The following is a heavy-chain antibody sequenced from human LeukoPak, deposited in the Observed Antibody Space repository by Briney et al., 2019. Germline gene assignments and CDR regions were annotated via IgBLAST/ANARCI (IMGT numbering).Heavy chain of an antibody. CDR2: IRYDGSNK. J-gene: IGHJ4*02. CDR3: AKDHAYYGDYGESGHY. D-gene: IGHD4-17*01. CDR1: GFTFSSYG. V-gene: IGHV3-30*02. Sequence: GGSLRLSCAASGFTFSSYGMHWVRQAPGKGLEWVAFIRYDGSNKYYADSVKGRFTISRDNSKNTLYLQMNSLRAEDTAVYYCAKDHAYYGDYGESGHYWGQGTLVTVSS.